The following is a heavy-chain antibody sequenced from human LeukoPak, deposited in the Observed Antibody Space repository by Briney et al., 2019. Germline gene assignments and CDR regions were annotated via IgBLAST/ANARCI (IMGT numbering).Heavy chain of an antibody. J-gene: IGHJ4*02. CDR1: GYTFSSYA. Sequence: GGSLRLSCAASGYTFSSYAMGWVCQAPGKGLEWVSAISGSGGTTYYADSVKGRFTISRDNSKNTLYLQMNSLRAEDTALYYCAKDRAYSGTYYGLFDYWGQGTLVTVSS. CDR3: AKDRAYSGTYYGLFDY. CDR2: ISGSGGTT. V-gene: IGHV3-23*01. D-gene: IGHD1-26*01.